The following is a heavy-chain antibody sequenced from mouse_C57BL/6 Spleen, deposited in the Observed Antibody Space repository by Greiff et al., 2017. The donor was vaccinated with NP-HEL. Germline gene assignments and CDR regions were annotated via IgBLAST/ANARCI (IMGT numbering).Heavy chain of an antibody. V-gene: IGHV1-7*01. CDR1: GYTFTSYW. CDR3: ARRQDYDGLWFAY. CDR2: INPSSGYT. J-gene: IGHJ3*01. Sequence: VHLVESGAELAKPGASVKLSCKASGYTFTSYWMHWVKQRPGQGLEWIGYINPSSGYTKYNQKFKDKATLTADKSSSPAYMQLSSLTYEDSAVYYCARRQDYDGLWFAYWGQGTLVTVSA. D-gene: IGHD2-4*01.